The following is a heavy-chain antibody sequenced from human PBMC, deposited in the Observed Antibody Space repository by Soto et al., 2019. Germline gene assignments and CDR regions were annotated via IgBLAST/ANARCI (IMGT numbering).Heavy chain of an antibody. V-gene: IGHV3-15*01. J-gene: IGHJ4*02. CDR1: GFTFTSAL. CDR3: TTGSTGRVY. Sequence: EVQLVESGGGLVKPGGSLRLSCAASGFTFTSALMTWVRQAPGKGLEWVGRVKSKTDGGTTDYAAPVKGRFTISRDDSEKTLYLQMNSLKTEDTAVYYCTTGSTGRVYWGLGTLVTVSS. CDR2: VKSKTDGGTT. D-gene: IGHD3-10*01.